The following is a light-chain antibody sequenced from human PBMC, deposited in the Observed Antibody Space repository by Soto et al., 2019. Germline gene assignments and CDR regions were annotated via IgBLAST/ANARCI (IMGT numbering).Light chain of an antibody. Sequence: DIQMTQSPSTLSGSVEARVIITCRASQSISSWLAWYQQKPGKAPKLLIYKAYILENGIPSRFGASGSGTEFTLTISSLQPDDFAAYYCQQYHSYPRTFGGGTKVDIK. CDR2: KAY. J-gene: IGKJ4*02. V-gene: IGKV1-5*03. CDR1: QSISSW. CDR3: QQYHSYPRT.